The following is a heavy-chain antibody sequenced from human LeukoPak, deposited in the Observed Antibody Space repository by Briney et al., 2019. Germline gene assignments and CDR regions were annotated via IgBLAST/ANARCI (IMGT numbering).Heavy chain of an antibody. CDR3: ARDDCGDTCYPGGY. D-gene: IGHD2-21*01. J-gene: IGHJ4*02. V-gene: IGHV1-3*01. CDR1: GYTFTSYA. Sequence: ASVKVSCKASGYTFTSYAMHWVRQAPGQRLEWMGWINAGNGDTKYSHHFQGRVTITRDTSASTAYMEMSSLTSEDTALYYCARDDCGDTCYPGGYWGQGTLVTVSS. CDR2: INAGNGDT.